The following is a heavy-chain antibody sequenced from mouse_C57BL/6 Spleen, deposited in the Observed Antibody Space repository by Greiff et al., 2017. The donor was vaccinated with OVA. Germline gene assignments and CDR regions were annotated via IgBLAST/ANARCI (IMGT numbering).Heavy chain of an antibody. CDR1: GFTFSSYA. Sequence: EVHLVESGGGLVKPGGSLKLSCAASGFTFSSYAMSWVRQTPEKRLEWVATISDGGSYTYYPDNVKGRFTISRDNAKNNLYLQMSHLKSEDTAMYYCARVVTSYYAMDYWGQGTSVTVSS. V-gene: IGHV5-4*01. CDR2: ISDGGSYT. D-gene: IGHD2-2*01. CDR3: ARVVTSYYAMDY. J-gene: IGHJ4*01.